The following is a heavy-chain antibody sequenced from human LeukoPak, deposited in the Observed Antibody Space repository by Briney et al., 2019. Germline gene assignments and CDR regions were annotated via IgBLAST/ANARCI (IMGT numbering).Heavy chain of an antibody. Sequence: PGGSLRLSCAASGFTFSSYGMHWVRQAPGKGLEWVALIWYDGSNKYYADSVKGRFTISRDNSKNTVYLQMNSLRAEDTAVYYCAKGRQLLLWFGEDSDAFDIWGQGTMVTVSS. V-gene: IGHV3-33*06. D-gene: IGHD3-10*01. CDR1: GFTFSSYG. CDR3: AKGRQLLLWFGEDSDAFDI. CDR2: IWYDGSNK. J-gene: IGHJ3*02.